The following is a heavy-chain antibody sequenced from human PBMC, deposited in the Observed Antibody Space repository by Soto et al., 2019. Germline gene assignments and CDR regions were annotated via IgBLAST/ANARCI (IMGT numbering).Heavy chain of an antibody. D-gene: IGHD1-7*01. V-gene: IGHV1-46*01. CDR3: ASGRANWNYGGSLDY. CDR2: INPSGDSR. Sequence: ASVKVSCKASGFSFSDYFMHWVRQAPGQGLEWMGIINPSGDSRNYAQKFQGRVTITRDTSTSTVYMDLSSLRSEDTAVYYCASGRANWNYGGSLDYWGQGTLVTVSS. J-gene: IGHJ4*02. CDR1: GFSFSDYF.